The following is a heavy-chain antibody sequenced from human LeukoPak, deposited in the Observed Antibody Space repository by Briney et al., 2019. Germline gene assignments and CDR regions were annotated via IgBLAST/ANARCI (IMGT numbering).Heavy chain of an antibody. Sequence: SETLSLTCTAPGGSISSGSYYWSWIRPPAGKGLEWIGRIYTSGSTNYNPSLKSRVTISVDTSKNQFSLKLNSVTAADTAVYYCARAPQRSYQHNWFDPWGQGTLVTVSS. V-gene: IGHV4-61*02. J-gene: IGHJ5*02. D-gene: IGHD2-21*01. CDR1: GGSISSGSYY. CDR2: IYTSGST. CDR3: ARAPQRSYQHNWFDP.